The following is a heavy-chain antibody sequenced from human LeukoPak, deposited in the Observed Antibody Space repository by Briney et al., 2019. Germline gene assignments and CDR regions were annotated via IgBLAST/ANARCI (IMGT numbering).Heavy chain of an antibody. Sequence: GRSLRLSCAASGFTFSSYAMHWVRQAPGKGLEWVAVISYDGNNKYYADSVKGRFTISRDNSKNTLYLQMNSLRAEDTAVYYCSSGARFGELLSPLDYWGQGTLVTVSS. CDR3: SSGARFGELLSPLDY. J-gene: IGHJ4*02. CDR1: GFTFSSYA. D-gene: IGHD3-10*01. V-gene: IGHV3-30*04. CDR2: ISYDGNNK.